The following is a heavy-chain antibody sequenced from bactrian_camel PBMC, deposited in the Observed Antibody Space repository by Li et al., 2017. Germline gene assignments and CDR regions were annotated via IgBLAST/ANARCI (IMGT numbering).Heavy chain of an antibody. V-gene: IGHV3S28*01. J-gene: IGHJ7*01. CDR2: IYASGGRA. Sequence: SCAASVYFYSTYCLGWFCQAPGNEREGVASIYASGGRAYYADSAKGRFTISQDKAKKTLYLQMNSLKPDDTATYYCAAYYGGTGDCMVIGGILSPTHNRMQYWGKGTQVTVS. CDR1: VYFYSTYC. D-gene: IGHD6*01.